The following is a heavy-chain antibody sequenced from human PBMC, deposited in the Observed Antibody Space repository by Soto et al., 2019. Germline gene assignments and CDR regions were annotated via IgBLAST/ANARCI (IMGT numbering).Heavy chain of an antibody. Sequence: GGSLRLSCAASGFTFSSYWMSWVRQAPGKGLEWVANIKQDGSEKYYVGSVKGRFTISRDNAKNSLYLQMTSLRAEDTAVYYCARDSLPYYDSLWYFDLWGRGTLVTVSS. CDR2: IKQDGSEK. J-gene: IGHJ2*01. CDR3: ARDSLPYYDSLWYFDL. D-gene: IGHD3-9*01. CDR1: GFTFSSYW. V-gene: IGHV3-7*03.